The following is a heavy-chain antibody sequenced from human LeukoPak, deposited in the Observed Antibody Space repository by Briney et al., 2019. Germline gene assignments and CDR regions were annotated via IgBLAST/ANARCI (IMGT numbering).Heavy chain of an antibody. J-gene: IGHJ5*02. D-gene: IGHD3-22*01. CDR3: AREYPPDSSGYYGVGWFDP. CDR1: GGSISSGGYY. CDR2: IYYSGST. Sequence: PSGTLSLTCTVAGGSISSGGYYWSWIRQHPGKGLEWIGYIYYSGSTYYNPSLKSRVSISVHTSKNQFSLKLRSVTAADTAVYYCAREYPPDSSGYYGVGWFDPWGQGTLVTVSS. V-gene: IGHV4-31*03.